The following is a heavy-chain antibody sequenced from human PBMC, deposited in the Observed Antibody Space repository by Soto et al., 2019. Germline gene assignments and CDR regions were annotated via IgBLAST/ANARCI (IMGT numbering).Heavy chain of an antibody. CDR3: ARAKVRGTTQGYYYYGMDV. J-gene: IGHJ6*02. CDR1: GVTVSSSH. D-gene: IGHD1-1*01. Sequence: EVQLVESGGGLVQPGGSLRLSCAASGVTVSSSHMSWVRQAPGKGLEWVSIIYSGDSPYYPDSVKGRFTISRDNSKNTVFLQMNTLRADDTAVYYCARAKVRGTTQGYYYYGMDVWGQGTTVTVSS. CDR2: IYSGDSP. V-gene: IGHV3-66*01.